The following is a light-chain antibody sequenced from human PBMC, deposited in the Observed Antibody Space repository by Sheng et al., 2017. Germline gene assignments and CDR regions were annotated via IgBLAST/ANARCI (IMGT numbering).Light chain of an antibody. CDR2: DAS. Sequence: DIQMTQSPSSLSASVGDRVTITCQASQDISNYLNWYQQKPGKAPKPLIYDASNLETGVPSRFSGRGSGTDFTLTISSLQPEDVATYYGQRTYNALWTFGQGTKVEIK. V-gene: IGKV1-33*01. CDR1: QDISNY. J-gene: IGKJ1*01. CDR3: QRTYNALWT.